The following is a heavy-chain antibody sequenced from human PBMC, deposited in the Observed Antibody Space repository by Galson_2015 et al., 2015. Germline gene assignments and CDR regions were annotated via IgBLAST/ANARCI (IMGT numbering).Heavy chain of an antibody. CDR2: INSDGSTT. CDR1: GFTFSNYW. Sequence: SLRLSCAASGFTFSNYWMSWVRQVPGKGLVWVSRINSDGSTTSYADSVKGRFTISRDNAKNTLYLQMNSLRAEDTAVYYCARDPTSTSFNWFDPWGQGTLVTVSS. D-gene: IGHD2-2*01. V-gene: IGHV3-74*01. J-gene: IGHJ5*02. CDR3: ARDPTSTSFNWFDP.